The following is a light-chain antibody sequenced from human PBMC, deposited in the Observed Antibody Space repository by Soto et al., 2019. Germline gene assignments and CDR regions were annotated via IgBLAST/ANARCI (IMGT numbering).Light chain of an antibody. CDR3: QQYGSYSRT. CDR1: QSISSY. V-gene: IGKV1-39*01. CDR2: AAS. Sequence: IQMTQSPSSLSASVGDRVTITCRASQSISSYLNWYQQKPGKAPKLLIYAASSLQSGVPSRFSGSGSGTDFTLSISSLQPDDFATYYCQQYGSYSRTFGQGTKVDI. J-gene: IGKJ1*01.